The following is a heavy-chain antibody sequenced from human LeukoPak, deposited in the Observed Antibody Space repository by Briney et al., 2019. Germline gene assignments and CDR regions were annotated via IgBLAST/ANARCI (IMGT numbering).Heavy chain of an antibody. D-gene: IGHD4/OR15-4a*01. V-gene: IGHV4-59*01. CDR2: MSYSGNT. J-gene: IGHJ4*02. CDR1: GGSINNYY. Sequence: SETLSLTCTVSGGSINNYYWNWIRQPPGKGLEWIGYMSYSGNTYYNPSLKSRVTISVDMSKNQFYLQMSSVTAADTAVYYCVRDEYGGPFDYWGQGALVTVSS. CDR3: VRDEYGGPFDY.